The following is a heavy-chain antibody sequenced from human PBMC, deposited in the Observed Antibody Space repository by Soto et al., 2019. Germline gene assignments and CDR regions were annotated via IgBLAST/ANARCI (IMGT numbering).Heavy chain of an antibody. Sequence: QVQLQQWGAGLLKPSETLSLTCAVYGGSFNDYYWTWIRQPPGKGLEWIGEIYHSGSTNYSPSLKSRVTMSLDTSKNQFSLKLPSVTAADTAIYYCARGSRCYLLRFFDSWGQGTLVTVSS. J-gene: IGHJ4*02. CDR2: IYHSGST. D-gene: IGHD4-17*01. CDR3: ARGSRCYLLRFFDS. V-gene: IGHV4-34*01. CDR1: GGSFNDYY.